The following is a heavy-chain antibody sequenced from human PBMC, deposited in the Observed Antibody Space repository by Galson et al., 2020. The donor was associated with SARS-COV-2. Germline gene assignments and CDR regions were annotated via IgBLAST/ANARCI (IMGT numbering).Heavy chain of an antibody. D-gene: IGHD2-15*01. Sequence: GESLKISCAASGFTFSSYAMHWVRQAPGKGLEWVAVISYDGSNKYYADSVKGRFTISRDNSKNTLYLQMNSLRAEDTAVYYCARESIVVVVAAAIDYWGQGTLVTVSS. CDR2: ISYDGSNK. CDR1: GFTFSSYA. V-gene: IGHV3-30*04. J-gene: IGHJ4*02. CDR3: ARESIVVVVAAAIDY.